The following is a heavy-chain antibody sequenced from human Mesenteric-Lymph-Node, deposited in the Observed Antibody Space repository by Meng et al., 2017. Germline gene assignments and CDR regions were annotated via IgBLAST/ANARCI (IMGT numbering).Heavy chain of an antibody. V-gene: IGHV4-34*01. CDR1: GGSFSGYY. CDR3: ARAAGAAEYFQH. J-gene: IGHJ1*01. D-gene: IGHD1-26*01. CDR2: INNSGST. Sequence: GQLRAWGEGLLKPAETLSLTCAVDGGSFSGYYWSWICQPPGKGLEWIGEINNSGSTNYNPSLKSRVTISVDTSKNQFSLKLSSVTAADTAVYYCARAAGAAEYFQHWGRGTLVTVSS.